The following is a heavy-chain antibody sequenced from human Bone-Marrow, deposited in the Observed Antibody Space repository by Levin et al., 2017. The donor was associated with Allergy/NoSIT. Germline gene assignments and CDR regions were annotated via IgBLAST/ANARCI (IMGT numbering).Heavy chain of an antibody. CDR2: ISGSGGST. V-gene: IGHV3-23*01. J-gene: IGHJ4*02. D-gene: IGHD3-9*01. CDR1: GFTFSSYA. Sequence: GGSLRLSCAASGFTFSSYAMSWVRQAPGKGLEWVSAISGSGGSTYYADSVKGRFTISRDNSRNTLYLQMNSLRAEDTAVYYCAKDQMVARVLRYFDWLPLTDYWGQGTLVTVSS. CDR3: AKDQMVARVLRYFDWLPLTDY.